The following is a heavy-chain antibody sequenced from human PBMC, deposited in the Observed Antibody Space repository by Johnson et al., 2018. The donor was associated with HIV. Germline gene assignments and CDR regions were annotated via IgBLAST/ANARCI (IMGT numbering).Heavy chain of an antibody. CDR1: GFTFSSYA. Sequence: QVQLVESGGGLVQPGGSLRLSCEGSGFTFSSYAMHWVRQAPGKGLEWVAVISYDGSNAYYADSVKGRFTISRDNSKNTLYLQMNSLRAEDTAVYYCAKPLEMATISDAFDIWGQGTVVTISS. D-gene: IGHD5-24*01. CDR2: ISYDGSNA. V-gene: IGHV3-30*18. J-gene: IGHJ3*02. CDR3: AKPLEMATISDAFDI.